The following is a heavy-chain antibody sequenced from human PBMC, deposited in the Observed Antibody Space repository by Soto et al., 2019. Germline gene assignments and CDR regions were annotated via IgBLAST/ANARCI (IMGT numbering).Heavy chain of an antibody. CDR3: ARVSGSYSYGMDV. Sequence: QVQLQESGPGLVKPSGTLSLTCAVSGGSISSSYWWSWVRQPPGKGLEWIGEIYHSGSTNYNTSLKSRVTLSVDQSKNPFSLKATSVTAADTAVYYCARVSGSYSYGMDVWGQGTTVTVSS. J-gene: IGHJ6*02. V-gene: IGHV4-4*02. CDR2: IYHSGST. CDR1: GGSISSSYW.